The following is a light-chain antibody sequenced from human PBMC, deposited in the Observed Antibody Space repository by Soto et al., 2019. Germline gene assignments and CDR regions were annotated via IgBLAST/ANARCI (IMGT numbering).Light chain of an antibody. V-gene: IGKV3-20*01. CDR2: AAS. J-gene: IGKJ4*01. Sequence: EIVLTQSPGTLSLSPGERAALSCRASQSVRSNFVAWYQQKPGQAPRLLVYAASRRASGIPDRFSGSGSGTDFTLTISRVESEDCAIHYCQQYGTSPYLTFGGGTTVEIK. CDR1: QSVRSNF. CDR3: QQYGTSPYLT.